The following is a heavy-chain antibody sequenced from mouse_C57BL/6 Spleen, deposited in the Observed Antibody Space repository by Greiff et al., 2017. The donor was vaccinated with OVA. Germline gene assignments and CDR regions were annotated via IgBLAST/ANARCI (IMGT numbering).Heavy chain of an antibody. V-gene: IGHV7-3*01. J-gene: IGHJ4*01. CDR1: GFTFTDYY. CDR2: IRNKANGYTT. Sequence: EVMLVESGGGLVQPGGSLSLSCAASGFTFTDYYMSWVRQPPGKALEWLGFIRNKANGYTTEYSASVKGRFTISRDNSQSILYLQMNALRAEDSATYYCARYTIYYDYDDYAMDYWGQGTSVTVSS. D-gene: IGHD2-4*01. CDR3: ARYTIYYDYDDYAMDY.